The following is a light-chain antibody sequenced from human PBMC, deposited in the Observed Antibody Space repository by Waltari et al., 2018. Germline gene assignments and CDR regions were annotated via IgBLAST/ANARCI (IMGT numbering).Light chain of an antibody. J-gene: IGKJ5*01. CDR3: QQYNSYSPIT. Sequence: DIQMTQSPSTLSASVGDRVTIPCRASQSISSWLAWYQQKPGKAPKLLIYKASSLESGVPSRFSLSGSGTEFTLTISSLQPDDFATYYCQQYNSYSPITFGQGTRLEIK. CDR1: QSISSW. CDR2: KAS. V-gene: IGKV1-5*03.